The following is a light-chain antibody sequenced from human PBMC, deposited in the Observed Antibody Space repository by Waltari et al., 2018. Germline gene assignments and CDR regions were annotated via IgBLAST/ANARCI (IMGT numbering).Light chain of an antibody. J-gene: IGLJ2*01. Sequence: SSELTQDPTVSVALGQTVRITCQGDSLRSYYATWYQQKPGQAPVLVIYGKNSRLAGIPDRFSGSSSGNTASLTITGAQAEDEADYYCNSRDSSGNHRVVFGGGTKLTVL. CDR1: SLRSYY. CDR2: GKN. CDR3: NSRDSSGNHRVV. V-gene: IGLV3-19*01.